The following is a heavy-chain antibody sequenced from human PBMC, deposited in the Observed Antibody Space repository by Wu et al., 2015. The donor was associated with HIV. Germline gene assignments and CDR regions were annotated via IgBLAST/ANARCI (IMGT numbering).Heavy chain of an antibody. V-gene: IGHV1-69*12. Sequence: QVQLVQSGAEVKKPGSSVKVSCKASGGTLSSYVISWVRQAPGQGLEWMGGIIPIFGTAKYAQKFQGRVTITADESTSTAYMELSSLRSEDTAVYFCARSHGSSSVYCGGDCPYNWFDPWGQGTLVTVSS. CDR2: IIPIFGTA. CDR1: GGTLSSYV. CDR3: ARSHGSSSVYCGGDCPYNWFDP. D-gene: IGHD2-21*01. J-gene: IGHJ5*02.